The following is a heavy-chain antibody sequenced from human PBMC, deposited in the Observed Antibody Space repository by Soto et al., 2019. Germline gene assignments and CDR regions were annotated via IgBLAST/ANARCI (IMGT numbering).Heavy chain of an antibody. Sequence: GGSLRLSCAASGFTFSSYDMHWVRQATGKGLEWVSAIGTAGDTYYPGSVKGRFTISRENAKNSLYLQMNSLRDGDTAVYYCARAPMVVPVAIGSYSGMYGCGQG. J-gene: IGHJ6*02. CDR1: GFTFSSYD. CDR2: IGTAGDT. V-gene: IGHV3-13*01. D-gene: IGHD2-2*01. CDR3: ARAPMVVPVAIGSYSGMYG.